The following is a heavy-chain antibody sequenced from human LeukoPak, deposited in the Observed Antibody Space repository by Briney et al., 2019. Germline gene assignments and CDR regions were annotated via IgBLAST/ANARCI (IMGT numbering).Heavy chain of an antibody. V-gene: IGHV3-48*01. CDR1: GFTFSDYN. CDR2: ISSSSTTI. J-gene: IGHJ4*02. CDR3: ARNPPEGGYLAS. Sequence: GGSLRLSCAAYGFTFSDYNMNWVRQAPGKGLEWISYISSSSTTIFYGDSVKGRFIISRDNAKNSLYLQMNSLRAEDTAVYYCARNPPEGGYLASWGQGTLVTVSS. D-gene: IGHD3-22*01.